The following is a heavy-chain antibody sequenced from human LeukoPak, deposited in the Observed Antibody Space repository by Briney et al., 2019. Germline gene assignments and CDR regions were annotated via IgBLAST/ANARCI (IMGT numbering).Heavy chain of an antibody. Sequence: SGGSLRLSCAASGFTFSSYTMHWVRQAPGKGLEWVAVISYDGSNKYYADSVKGRFTISRDNSKNTLYLQMNSLRAEDTAVYYCARARRDVWGDPFDYWGLGTLVTVSS. CDR1: GFTFSSYT. CDR3: ARARRDVWGDPFDY. J-gene: IGHJ4*02. D-gene: IGHD3-3*01. CDR2: ISYDGSNK. V-gene: IGHV3-30*04.